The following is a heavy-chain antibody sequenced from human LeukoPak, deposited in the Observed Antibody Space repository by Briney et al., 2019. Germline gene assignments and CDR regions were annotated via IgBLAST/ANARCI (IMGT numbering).Heavy chain of an antibody. CDR1: GFTFSSYW. D-gene: IGHD1-14*01. V-gene: IGHV3-7*04. CDR3: ARLNRGYFDY. Sequence: PGGSLRLTCVASGFTFSSYWMTWVRQPPGKGLEWVANIKEDGSERRYLDSVEGRFTFSRDNAKNSMSLQMTFLKAEDTAVYFCARLNRGYFDYWGRGALVTVSS. CDR2: IKEDGSER. J-gene: IGHJ4*03.